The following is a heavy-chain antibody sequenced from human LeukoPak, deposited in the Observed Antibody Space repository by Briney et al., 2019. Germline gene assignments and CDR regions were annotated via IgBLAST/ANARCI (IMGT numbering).Heavy chain of an antibody. CDR3: AKDSHYYYDSSAYYRLDY. V-gene: IGHV3-23*01. J-gene: IGHJ4*02. CDR1: GFTFSSYA. Sequence: GGSLRLSCAASGFTFSSYAMHWVRQAPGKGLEWVSAISGSGGSTYYADSVKGRFTISRDNSKNTLFLQMNSLRAEDTAIYYCAKDSHYYYDSSAYYRLDYWGQGTLVTVSS. CDR2: ISGSGGST. D-gene: IGHD3-22*01.